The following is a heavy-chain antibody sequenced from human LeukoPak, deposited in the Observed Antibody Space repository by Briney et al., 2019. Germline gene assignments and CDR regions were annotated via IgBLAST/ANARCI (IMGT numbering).Heavy chain of an antibody. V-gene: IGHV3-23*01. J-gene: IGHJ4*02. CDR3: AKDPGSFRSLGY. Sequence: GDSLRLSCAASGFTFSSYAMSWVRQAPGKGLEWVSAISGSGGSTYYADSVKGRFTISRDNSKNTLYLQMNSLRAEDTAVYYCAKDPGSFRSLGYWGQGTLVTVSS. CDR1: GFTFSSYA. CDR2: ISGSGGST. D-gene: IGHD2-15*01.